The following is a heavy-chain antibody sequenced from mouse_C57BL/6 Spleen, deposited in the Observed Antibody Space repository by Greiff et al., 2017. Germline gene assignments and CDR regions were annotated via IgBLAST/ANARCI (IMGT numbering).Heavy chain of an antibody. CDR2: IDPSDSYT. D-gene: IGHD4-1*01. CDR1: GYTFTSYW. Sequence: QVQLQQSGAELVKPGASVKLSCKASGYTFTSYWMQWVKQRPGQGLEWIGEIDPSDSYTNYNQKFKGKATFTVDTSSSTSYIQLSSLTSENSAVYYSARGGTGTRYWGQGTTLTVSS. CDR3: ARGGTGTRY. V-gene: IGHV1-50*01. J-gene: IGHJ2*01.